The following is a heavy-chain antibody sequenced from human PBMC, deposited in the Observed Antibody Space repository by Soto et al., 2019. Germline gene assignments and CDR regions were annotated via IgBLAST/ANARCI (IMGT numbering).Heavy chain of an antibody. Sequence: EVQLVESGGGLVQPGGSLRLSCAASGFTFSSYWMHWVRQAPGEGLVWVSRIKNDGTRTNYADSVKGRFTASRDNAKNTLYLQMNSLRAEDTAVYSCARDVEMTTSGDAFDIWGQGTMVTVSS. CDR2: IKNDGTRT. J-gene: IGHJ3*02. D-gene: IGHD2-21*02. CDR3: ARDVEMTTSGDAFDI. V-gene: IGHV3-74*01. CDR1: GFTFSSYW.